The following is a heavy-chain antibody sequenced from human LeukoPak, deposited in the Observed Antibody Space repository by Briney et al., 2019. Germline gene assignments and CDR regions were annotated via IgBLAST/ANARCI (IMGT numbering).Heavy chain of an antibody. D-gene: IGHD2-21*02. J-gene: IGHJ6*02. CDR1: GFTFSSYS. Sequence: PGGSRRLSCAASGFTFSSYSMNWVRQAPGKGLEWVSYISSSSSTIYYADSVKGRFTISRDNAKNSLYLQMNSLRAEDTAVYYCARDIYCGGDCYNGMDVWGQGTTVTVSS. CDR2: ISSSSSTI. CDR3: ARDIYCGGDCYNGMDV. V-gene: IGHV3-48*01.